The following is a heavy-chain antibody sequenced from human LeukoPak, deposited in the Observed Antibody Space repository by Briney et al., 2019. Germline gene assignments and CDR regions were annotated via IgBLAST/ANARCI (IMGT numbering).Heavy chain of an antibody. CDR2: IYPGDSDT. V-gene: IGHV5-51*01. CDR1: GFSFTSYW. D-gene: IGHD2-8*01. J-gene: IGHJ3*02. CDR3: ARFFYCTNGVCYASDDAFDI. Sequence: GESLKISCKGSGFSFTSYWLGWVRQMPGKGLEWMGIIYPGDSDTRYSPSFQGQVTISADKSISTAYLQWSSLKASDTAMYYCARFFYCTNGVCYASDDAFDIWGQGTMVTVSS.